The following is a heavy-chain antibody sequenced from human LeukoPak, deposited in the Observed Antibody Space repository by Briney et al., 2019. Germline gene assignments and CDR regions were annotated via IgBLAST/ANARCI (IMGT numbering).Heavy chain of an antibody. Sequence: GGSLRLSCAASGFTFSSQAMSWARQASGKGLEWVANIKQDGSEKYYVDSVKGRFTISRDNAKNSLYLQMNSLRAEDTAVYYCVGLGENYWGQGTLVTVSS. CDR2: IKQDGSEK. J-gene: IGHJ4*02. V-gene: IGHV3-7*02. CDR1: GFTFSSQA. CDR3: VGLGENY. D-gene: IGHD3-10*01.